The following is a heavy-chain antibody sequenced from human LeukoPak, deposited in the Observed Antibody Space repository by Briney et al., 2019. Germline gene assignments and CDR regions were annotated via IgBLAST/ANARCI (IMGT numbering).Heavy chain of an antibody. CDR3: ARHKFGRGLDY. J-gene: IGHJ4*02. CDR2: IYYTGST. Sequence: SETLSLTCSVSGGSISNYYWSWFRKSPGKRLDWIGHIYYTGSTTYNPSLKSRVTISVDTSRNQFSLKVSSVTAADTAVYYCARHKFGRGLDYWGQGTLVTVSS. D-gene: IGHD3-10*01. CDR1: GGSISNYY. V-gene: IGHV4-59*08.